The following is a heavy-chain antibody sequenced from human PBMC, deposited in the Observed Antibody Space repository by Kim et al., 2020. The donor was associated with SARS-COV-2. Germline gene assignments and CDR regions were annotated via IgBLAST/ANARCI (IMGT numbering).Heavy chain of an antibody. Sequence: GGSLRLSCAASGFTFSSYAMSWVRQAPGKGLEWVSSISGSDGTTYYADSVKGRFTISRDNSKNTLYLQMNSLRAEDTALYYCAKYYYGSGSYSFDYWGQGTLVTVSS. CDR3: AKYYYGSGSYSFDY. D-gene: IGHD3-10*01. V-gene: IGHV3-23*01. CDR2: ISGSDGTT. CDR1: GFTFSSYA. J-gene: IGHJ4*02.